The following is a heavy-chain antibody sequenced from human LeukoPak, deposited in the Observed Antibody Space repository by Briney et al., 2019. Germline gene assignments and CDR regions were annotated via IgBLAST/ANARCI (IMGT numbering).Heavy chain of an antibody. CDR1: GGSLSSYY. J-gene: IGHJ4*02. V-gene: IGHV4-59*01. Sequence: SETLSLTCTVSGGSLSSYYWSWIRQPPGQGLEWIGYMYYSGSTNYNPSLKRRVTISVDTSKNQFSLKLSSGTAADTAVYYCARVGWELPYYFDYWGQGTLVTVSS. CDR2: MYYSGST. CDR3: ARVGWELPYYFDY. D-gene: IGHD1-26*01.